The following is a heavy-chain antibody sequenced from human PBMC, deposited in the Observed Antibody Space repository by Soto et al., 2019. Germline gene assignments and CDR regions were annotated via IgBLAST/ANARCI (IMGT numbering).Heavy chain of an antibody. CDR1: GFTFNNYA. V-gene: IGHV3-23*01. CDR2: ISDSGVST. J-gene: IGHJ4*02. CDR3: AKIKVYYDILTGYPYFDD. Sequence: GGSLRLSCAASGFTFNNYAMSWVRQAPGKGLEWVSGISDSGVSTYHADSVKGRFTISRDNSKNTLYLQMNSLRAEDTAVYYCAKIKVYYDILTGYPYFDDWGQGTLVTVSS. D-gene: IGHD3-9*01.